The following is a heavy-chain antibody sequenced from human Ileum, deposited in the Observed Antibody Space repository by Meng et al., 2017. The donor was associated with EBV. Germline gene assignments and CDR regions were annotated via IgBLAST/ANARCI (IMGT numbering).Heavy chain of an antibody. D-gene: IGHD5-12*01. Sequence: EGKLVESGGGLVQAGGSLRLSCVGSRFIFSSYWMHWVRQVPGKGLVWVSRIDSDGSSTTYADSVKGRFTISRDNDKNTLYLQMNSLRVDDTAVYFCAREGSGYDYLGYWGQGTLVTVSS. J-gene: IGHJ4*02. CDR3: AREGSGYDYLGY. V-gene: IGHV3-74*03. CDR2: IDSDGSST. CDR1: RFIFSSYW.